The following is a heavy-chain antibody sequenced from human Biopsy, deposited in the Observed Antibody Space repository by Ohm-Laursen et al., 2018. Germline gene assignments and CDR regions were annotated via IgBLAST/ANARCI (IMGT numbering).Heavy chain of an antibody. CDR1: GFTFSSYG. CDR3: ARQFASGRFYFDY. D-gene: IGHD3-10*01. CDR2: ASATGAAT. V-gene: IGHV3-23*01. Sequence: SLRLSCTASGFTFSSYGMSWVRQAPGKGLEWVSTASATGAATYYADSVKGRLIISRDNSKNTLYLQMDILRADDSAIYYCARQFASGRFYFDYWGQGTRVTVSS. J-gene: IGHJ4*02.